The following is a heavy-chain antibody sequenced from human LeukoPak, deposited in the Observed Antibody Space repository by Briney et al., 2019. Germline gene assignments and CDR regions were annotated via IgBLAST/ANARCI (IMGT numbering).Heavy chain of an antibody. V-gene: IGHV3-33*01. D-gene: IGHD5/OR15-5a*01. CDR2: IWYDGSKK. J-gene: IGHJ4*02. CDR1: GFTFSSYG. CDR3: ARDGLRYYFDF. Sequence: GTSLRLSCAASGFTFSSYGMNWVRQAPGKGLEWVAVIWYDGSKKYYVDSVKGRFTISRDNAKNSLHLQMNSLRAEDTAVYYCARDGLRYYFDFWGQGTLVTVSS.